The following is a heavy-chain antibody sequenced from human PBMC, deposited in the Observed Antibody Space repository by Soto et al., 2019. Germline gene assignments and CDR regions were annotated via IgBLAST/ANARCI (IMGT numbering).Heavy chain of an antibody. CDR2: IWYDGSNK. D-gene: IGHD5-12*01. CDR1: GLTFSSYG. CDR3: ARDCLQGATSTYYYYGMDV. Sequence: GGSLRLSCAASGLTFSSYGMHWVRQAPDKGLERVAVIWYDGSNKYYADSVKGRFTISRDNSKNTLYLQRNSLREGDTAVYYCARDCLQGATSTYYYYGMDVWGQGTTVTVSS. V-gene: IGHV3-33*01. J-gene: IGHJ6*02.